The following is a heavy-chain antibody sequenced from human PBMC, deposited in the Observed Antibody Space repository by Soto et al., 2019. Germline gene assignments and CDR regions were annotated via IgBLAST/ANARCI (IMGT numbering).Heavy chain of an antibody. V-gene: IGHV1-18*01. CDR3: ARDIAAAGYYYGMDF. Sequence: ASVKVSCKAAGYSFTSYGISWVRQAPGQGLEWMGWISAYNGNTNYAQKLQGRVTMTTDTSTSTAYMELRSLRSDDTAVYYCARDIAAAGYYYGMDFWAKGPRSPSP. CDR2: ISAYNGNT. D-gene: IGHD6-13*01. J-gene: IGHJ6*02. CDR1: GYSFTSYG.